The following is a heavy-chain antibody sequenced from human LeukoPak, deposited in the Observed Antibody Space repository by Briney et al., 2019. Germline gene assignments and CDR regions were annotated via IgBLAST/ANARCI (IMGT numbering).Heavy chain of an antibody. Sequence: SETLSLTCTVSGGSTSSYYWSWIRQPAGKGLEWIGRIYTSGRTNYNPSLKSRVTMSVDTSKNQFSLKLSSVTAADTAVYYCARATGERQWLLSLDYWGQGTLVTVSS. CDR3: ARATGERQWLLSLDY. CDR2: IYTSGRT. CDR1: GGSTSSYY. D-gene: IGHD6-19*01. J-gene: IGHJ4*02. V-gene: IGHV4-4*07.